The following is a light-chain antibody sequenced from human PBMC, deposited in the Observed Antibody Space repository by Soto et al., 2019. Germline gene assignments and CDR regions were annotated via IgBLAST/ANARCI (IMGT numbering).Light chain of an antibody. CDR2: GVS. Sequence: EIVLTQSPGTLSLSPGGRATLSCRASQSVSTSYLAWYQQKPGQAPRLLIYGVSNRATGIPDRFSGSGSGTDFTLTISRLEPEDFAVYYCQQYGSSLLTFGPGTKVDIK. J-gene: IGKJ3*01. CDR3: QQYGSSLLT. CDR1: QSVSTSY. V-gene: IGKV3-20*01.